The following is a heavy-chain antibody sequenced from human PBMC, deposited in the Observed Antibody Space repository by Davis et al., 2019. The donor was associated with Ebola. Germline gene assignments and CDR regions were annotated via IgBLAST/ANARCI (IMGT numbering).Heavy chain of an antibody. Sequence: GESLKISCAASGFTFSDHYIDWVRQAPGKGLEWVGRARNKVKRFTTEYGASVKGRFTISRDDSKSAVFLQMDSLNTEDTAMYYCCRLTAYRGGHAMDSWGQGTPVTVSS. CDR3: CRLTAYRGGHAMDS. D-gene: IGHD1-26*01. J-gene: IGHJ4*02. CDR1: GFTFSDHY. CDR2: ARNKVKRFTT. V-gene: IGHV3-72*01.